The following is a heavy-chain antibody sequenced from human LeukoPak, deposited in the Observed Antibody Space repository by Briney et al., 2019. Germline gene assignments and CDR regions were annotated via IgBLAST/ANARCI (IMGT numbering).Heavy chain of an antibody. CDR1: GYTFTNYG. CDR3: ARMMSIPVAGHRPLFDY. CDR2: ISTYNGNT. Sequence: ASVKVSCKASGYTFTNYGINWVRQAPGQGLEWMGWISTYNGNTNYAQDLQGRVTMTTDTSTSTAYMELRTLTSDDTAVYYCARMMSIPVAGHRPLFDYWGQGTLVTGSS. V-gene: IGHV1-18*01. D-gene: IGHD6-19*01. J-gene: IGHJ4*02.